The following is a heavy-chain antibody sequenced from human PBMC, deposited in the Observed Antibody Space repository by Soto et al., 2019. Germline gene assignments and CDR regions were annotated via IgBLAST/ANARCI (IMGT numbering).Heavy chain of an antibody. J-gene: IGHJ5*02. CDR2: TYFRSKWYN. CDR1: GDSVSSNTAS. Sequence: QVQLQQSGPGLVKPSQTLSVTCAISGDSVSSNTASWNWIRQSPSRGLEWLGRTYFRSKWYNDYAVSVKSRIIINPDTSNNQFSLQLNSVTPEDTAVYFSAKGDNLGPKTGYAFDPWGQGIMVTVSS. D-gene: IGHD5-12*01. V-gene: IGHV6-1*01. CDR3: AKGDNLGPKTGYAFDP.